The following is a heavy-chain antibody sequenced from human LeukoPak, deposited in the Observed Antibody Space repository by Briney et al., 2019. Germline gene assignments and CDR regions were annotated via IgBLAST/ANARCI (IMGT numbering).Heavy chain of an antibody. CDR2: MNPNSGNT. Sequence: GASVKVSCKASGYTFTSYDINWVRLATGHGLEWMGWMNPNSGNTGYAQKFQGRVTMTRNTSISTAYMELSSLRSEDTAVYYCARTQGYCTNGVCSYYFDYWGQGTLVTVSS. CDR1: GYTFTSYD. D-gene: IGHD2-8*01. J-gene: IGHJ4*02. CDR3: ARTQGYCTNGVCSYYFDY. V-gene: IGHV1-8*01.